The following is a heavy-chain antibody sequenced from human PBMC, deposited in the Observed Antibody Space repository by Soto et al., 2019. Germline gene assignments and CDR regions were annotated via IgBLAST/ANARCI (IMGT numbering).Heavy chain of an antibody. V-gene: IGHV1-46*01. CDR1: GGTFSSYT. CDR3: AREVLIDLNYFDY. D-gene: IGHD2-21*01. Sequence: ASVKVSCKASGGTFSSYTISWVRQAPEDGLEWMGRINPSGGTTIYAQKFHGRVTMTRDTSTSTVYMELSSLRSEDTAVYYCAREVLIDLNYFDYWGQGALVTVSS. J-gene: IGHJ4*02. CDR2: INPSGGTT.